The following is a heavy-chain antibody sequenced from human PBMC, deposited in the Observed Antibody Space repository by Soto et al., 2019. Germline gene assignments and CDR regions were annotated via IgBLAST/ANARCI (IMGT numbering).Heavy chain of an antibody. D-gene: IGHD4-17*01. V-gene: IGHV3-21*01. CDR1: GFTFSSYS. Sequence: EVQLVESGGGLVKPGGSLRLSCAASGFTFSSYSMNWVRQAPGKGLEWVSSISSSSSYIYYADSVKGRFTISRDNAKNSLYLQMNSLRAEDTAVYYCARVLSPDPYYGDYPDAFDIWGQGTMVTVSS. CDR2: ISSSSSYI. CDR3: ARVLSPDPYYGDYPDAFDI. J-gene: IGHJ3*02.